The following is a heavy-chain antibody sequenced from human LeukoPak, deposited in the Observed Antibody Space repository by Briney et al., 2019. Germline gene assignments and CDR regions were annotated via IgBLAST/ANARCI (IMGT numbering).Heavy chain of an antibody. V-gene: IGHV4-4*02. CDR2: IYHSGST. CDR1: GGSISSSNW. J-gene: IGHJ4*02. CDR3: ALDGIPVDGSDF. Sequence: SGTLSLTCAVSGGSISSSNWWSWVRQPPGKGLEWIGEIYHSGSTNYDPSLKSRVTISVDKSKNQFSLKLSSVTAADTAIYYCALDGIPVDGSDFWGQGTLVTVSS. D-gene: IGHD3-10*01.